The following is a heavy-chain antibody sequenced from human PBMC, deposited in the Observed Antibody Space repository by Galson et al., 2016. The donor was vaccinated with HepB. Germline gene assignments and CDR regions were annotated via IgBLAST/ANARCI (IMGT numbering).Heavy chain of an antibody. CDR1: GDSISRSYY. CDR2: INHSGTT. V-gene: IGHV4-31*03. J-gene: IGHJ3*02. CDR3: ARVSGNAFDI. Sequence: TLSLTCTVSGDSISRSYYWSWIRQHPGKGLEWIGYINHSGTTYYNPSLSSRAAISVETSKNQFSLEVSSVTAADTAVYYCARVSGNAFDIWGHGTMVTVSS.